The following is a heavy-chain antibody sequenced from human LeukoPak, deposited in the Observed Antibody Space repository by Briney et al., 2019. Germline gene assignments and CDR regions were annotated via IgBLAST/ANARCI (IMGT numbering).Heavy chain of an antibody. V-gene: IGHV3-7*01. CDR2: IKQDESEK. CDR3: ARGSSWAPAT. Sequence: PGGSLRLSCAASGFTFSTFYMSWVRQAPGKGLEWVANIKQDESEKYYVDSVKGRFTISRDNAKNSLYLQMNSLRAEDTAVYYCARGSSWAPATWGQGTLVTVSS. CDR1: GFTFSTFY. J-gene: IGHJ5*02. D-gene: IGHD2-15*01.